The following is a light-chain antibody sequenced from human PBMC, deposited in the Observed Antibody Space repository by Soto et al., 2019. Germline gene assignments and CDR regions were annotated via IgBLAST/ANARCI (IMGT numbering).Light chain of an antibody. J-gene: IGKJ3*01. CDR3: QQYGTSPRFT. CDR1: QSVSSNY. CDR2: GAS. V-gene: IGKV3-20*01. Sequence: EIVLTQSPGTLSLSPGERATLSCSASQSVSSNYLAWYQQKPGQAPRLLIYGASSRATGIQDRFSGSGSGTDFSLTISRLEPEDFAVYYGQQYGTSPRFTFGPGTKVDIK.